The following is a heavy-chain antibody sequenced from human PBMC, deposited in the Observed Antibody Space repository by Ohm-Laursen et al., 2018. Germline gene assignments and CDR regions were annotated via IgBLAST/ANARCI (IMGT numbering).Heavy chain of an antibody. Sequence: GSLRLSCAASGFTVSTNYMSWVRQAPGKGLEWVSVLYSGGSTYYADSVKGRFTISRDNSKNTLYLQMNSLRAEDTAVYYCARDYYDFWSGTWGYWGQGTLVTVSS. CDR2: LYSGGST. D-gene: IGHD3-3*01. V-gene: IGHV3-66*01. CDR3: ARDYYDFWSGTWGY. J-gene: IGHJ4*02. CDR1: GFTVSTNY.